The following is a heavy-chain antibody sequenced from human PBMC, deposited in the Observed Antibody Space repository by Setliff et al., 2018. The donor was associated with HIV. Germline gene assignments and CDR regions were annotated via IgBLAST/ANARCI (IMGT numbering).Heavy chain of an antibody. CDR3: ARIGSGWSVGWFDP. D-gene: IGHD6-13*01. J-gene: IGHJ5*02. Sequence: SETLSLTCAVYGGSFNGYSWTWIRQPPGKGLEWIGGINHSGSTNYNPSLKSRVTISVDASKNQFSLKLSSVTAADTAVYYCARIGSGWSVGWFDPWGQGTLVTVSS. CDR1: GGSFNGYS. CDR2: INHSGST. V-gene: IGHV4-34*01.